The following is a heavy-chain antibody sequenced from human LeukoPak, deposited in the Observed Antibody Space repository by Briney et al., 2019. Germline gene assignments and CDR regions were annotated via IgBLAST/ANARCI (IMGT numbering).Heavy chain of an antibody. J-gene: IGHJ6*02. CDR2: IYYSGST. D-gene: IGHD4-23*01. Sequence: SEILSLTCTVSGGSISSYYWSWIRQPPGKGLEWIGYIYYSGSTNYNPSLKSRVTISVDTSKNQFSLELSSVTAADTAVYYCARFARNSEVYYYGMDVWGQGTTVTVSS. CDR3: ARFARNSEVYYYGMDV. CDR1: GGSISSYY. V-gene: IGHV4-59*01.